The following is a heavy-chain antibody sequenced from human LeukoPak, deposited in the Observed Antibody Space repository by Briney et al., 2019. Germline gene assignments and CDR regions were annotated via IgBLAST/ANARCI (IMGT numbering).Heavy chain of an antibody. CDR1: GYTFTDYF. CDR3: ARDLPGGGWLPRDY. D-gene: IGHD3-9*01. J-gene: IGHJ4*02. CDR2: ISAYNGNT. Sequence: GASVKVSCKTSGYTFTDYFMHWVRQAPGQGLEWMGWISAYNGNTNYAQKLQGRVTMTTDTSTSTAYMELRSLRSDDTAVYYCARDLPGGGWLPRDYWGQGTLVTVSS. V-gene: IGHV1-18*04.